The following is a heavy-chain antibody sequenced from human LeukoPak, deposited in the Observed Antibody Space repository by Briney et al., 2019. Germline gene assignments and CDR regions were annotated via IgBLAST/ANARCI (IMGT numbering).Heavy chain of an antibody. Sequence: GAPLKISCKGSGSRFTSYWIAWVRQMPGKGLEWMGIIYPGDSDIRYSPSFQGQVTISSDKSISNAYLQWSSLKASDTAMYYCARQRIVGAAYYFDYWGQGTLVTVSS. CDR2: IYPGDSDI. D-gene: IGHD1-26*01. CDR3: ARQRIVGAAYYFDY. CDR1: GSRFTSYW. V-gene: IGHV5-51*01. J-gene: IGHJ4*02.